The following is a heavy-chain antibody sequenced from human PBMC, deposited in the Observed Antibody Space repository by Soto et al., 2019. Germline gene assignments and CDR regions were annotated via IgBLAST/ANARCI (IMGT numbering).Heavy chain of an antibody. CDR1: GGSISSSSYY. V-gene: IGHV4-39*01. CDR3: ARHAVTAQHRARGKLDY. J-gene: IGHJ4*02. D-gene: IGHD2-2*01. Sequence: QLQLQESGPGLVKPSETLSLTCTVSGGSISSSSYYWGWIRQPPGKGLEWIGSIYYSGSTYYNPSLKSRVTISVDTSKNQFSLKLSSVTAADTAVYYCARHAVTAQHRARGKLDYWGQGTLVTVSS. CDR2: IYYSGST.